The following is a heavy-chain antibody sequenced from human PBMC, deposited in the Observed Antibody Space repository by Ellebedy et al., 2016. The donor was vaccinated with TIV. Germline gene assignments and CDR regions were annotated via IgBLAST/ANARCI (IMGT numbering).Heavy chain of an antibody. CDR2: INHSGST. J-gene: IGHJ5*02. D-gene: IGHD3-10*01. Sequence: SETLSLXXAVYGGSFSGYYWSWIRQPPGKGLEWIGEINHSGSTNYNPSLKSRVTISVDTSKNQFSLKLSSVTAADTAVYYCARGLVVRGLRNRWFDPWGQGTLVTVSS. V-gene: IGHV4-34*01. CDR1: GGSFSGYY. CDR3: ARGLVVRGLRNRWFDP.